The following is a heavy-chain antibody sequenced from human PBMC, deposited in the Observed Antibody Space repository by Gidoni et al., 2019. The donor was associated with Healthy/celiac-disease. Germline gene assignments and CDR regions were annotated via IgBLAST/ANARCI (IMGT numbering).Heavy chain of an antibody. V-gene: IGHV3-23*01. CDR2: ISGRGGST. CDR3: AKHRDYGTYFDL. CDR1: GFTFSSYA. D-gene: IGHD4-17*01. Sequence: EVQLLESGGGLVQPGGSLRLSCAASGFTFSSYAMGWVRQAPGKGLEWVSAISGRGGSTYYADSVKGRFTISRDNSKNTLYLQMNSLRAEDTAVYYCAKHRDYGTYFDLWGRGTLVTVSS. J-gene: IGHJ2*01.